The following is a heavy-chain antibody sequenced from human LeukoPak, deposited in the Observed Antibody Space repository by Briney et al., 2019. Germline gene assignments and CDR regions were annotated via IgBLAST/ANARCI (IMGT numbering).Heavy chain of an antibody. Sequence: TGGSLRLSCAASGFTFSSYGMNWVRQAPGKGLEWVSYISSGSTTIYYADSVNGRFTISRDNAKNSLYLQMNSLRDEDTAVYYCARGLDLWYSSGWPEGHVAFDIWGQGTMVTVSS. CDR3: ARGLDLWYSSGWPEGHVAFDI. CDR2: ISSGSTTI. D-gene: IGHD6-19*01. J-gene: IGHJ3*02. V-gene: IGHV3-48*02. CDR1: GFTFSSYG.